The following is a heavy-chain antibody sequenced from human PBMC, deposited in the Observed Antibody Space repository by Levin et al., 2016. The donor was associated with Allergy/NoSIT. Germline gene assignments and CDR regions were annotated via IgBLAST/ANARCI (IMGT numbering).Heavy chain of an antibody. Sequence: WIRQPPGKGLEWIGHIYYTGSTNYNPSLKSRVTISVDMSKTQPSLKLSSVTAADTVVYYCARDGRYSGYDFGGLWDYWGQGALVTVSS. CDR3: ARDGRYSGYDFGGLWDY. J-gene: IGHJ4*02. D-gene: IGHD5-12*01. V-gene: IGHV4-59*01. CDR2: IYYTGST.